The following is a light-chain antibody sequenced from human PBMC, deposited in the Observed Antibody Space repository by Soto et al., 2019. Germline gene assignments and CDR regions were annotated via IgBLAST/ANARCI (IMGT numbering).Light chain of an antibody. CDR2: EGS. J-gene: IGKJ1*01. V-gene: IGKV1-5*03. CDR1: QSISRW. CDR3: QQYNSYSRT. Sequence: DIQMTQSPSTLSASIGDRVTITCRASQSISRWLAWYRQKPGEAPKLLIYEGSILERGVPSRFSGRGSGTEFTLTIRSLQPDELATLYCQQYNSYSRTFGQGTRVEVK.